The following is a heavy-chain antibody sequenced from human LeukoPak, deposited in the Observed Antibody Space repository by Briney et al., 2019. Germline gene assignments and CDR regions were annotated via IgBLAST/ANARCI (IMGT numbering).Heavy chain of an antibody. CDR2: ISGSGGRT. D-gene: IGHD3-22*01. CDR3: AKRGVVIRVILVGFHKEAYYFDS. CDR1: GLTLSNYG. V-gene: IGHV3-23*01. J-gene: IGHJ4*02. Sequence: GGSLRLSCAVSGLTLSNYGMSWVRQAPGKGREWVAGISGSGGRTNCADAVKGPFTLSRDNATNTLFLQMNSLRVEAPAGYFCAKRGVVIRVILVGFHKEAYYFDSWGQGALVTVSS.